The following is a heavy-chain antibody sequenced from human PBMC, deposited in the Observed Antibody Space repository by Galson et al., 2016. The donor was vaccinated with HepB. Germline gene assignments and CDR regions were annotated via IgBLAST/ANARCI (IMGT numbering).Heavy chain of an antibody. D-gene: IGHD2-15*01. Sequence: SLRLSCAASGFTFTTYWMHWVRQAPGKGLVWVSRMHTDGTATAYADSVKGRFTISRDNADNTLYLQMNSLRAEDTAVYYCSATRSAEFDYWGQGTLVTVSS. CDR3: SATRSAEFDY. V-gene: IGHV3-74*03. CDR2: MHTDGTAT. J-gene: IGHJ4*02. CDR1: GFTFTTYW.